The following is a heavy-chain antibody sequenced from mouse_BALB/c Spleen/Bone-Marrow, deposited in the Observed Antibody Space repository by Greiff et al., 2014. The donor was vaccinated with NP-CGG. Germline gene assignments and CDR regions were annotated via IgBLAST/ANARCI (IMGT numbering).Heavy chain of an antibody. CDR1: GYSITSGYS. CDR2: IHYSGST. D-gene: IGHD2-1*01. J-gene: IGHJ3*01. V-gene: IGHV3-1*02. Sequence: VQLKDSGPDLVKPSQSLSLTCTVTGYSITSGYSWHWIRPFPGNKLEWMGYIHYSGSTNYNPSLKSRISITRDTSKNHFFLQLNSVTTEDTATYYCARREGNHAAWFAYWGQGTQVTVSA. CDR3: ARREGNHAAWFAY.